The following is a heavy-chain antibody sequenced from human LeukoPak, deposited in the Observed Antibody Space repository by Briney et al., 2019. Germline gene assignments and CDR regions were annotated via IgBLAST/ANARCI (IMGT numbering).Heavy chain of an antibody. CDR3: ARLRFLEWLHLFDP. J-gene: IGHJ5*02. CDR1: GGSFSGYY. D-gene: IGHD3-3*01. CDR2: INHSGST. V-gene: IGHV4-34*01. Sequence: PSETLSLTCAVYGGSFSGYYWSWIRQPPGKGLEWIGEINHSGSTNYNPSLKSRVTISVDTSKNQFSLKLSSVTAADTAVYYCARLRFLEWLHLFDPWGQGTLVTVSS.